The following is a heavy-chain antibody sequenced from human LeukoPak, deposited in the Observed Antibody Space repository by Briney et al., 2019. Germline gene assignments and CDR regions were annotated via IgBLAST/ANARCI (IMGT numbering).Heavy chain of an antibody. CDR1: GGSFSGYY. V-gene: IGHV4-34*01. CDR2: INHSGST. Sequence: SETLSLTCAVYGGSFSGYYWSWIRQPPGKGLEWIGEINHSGSTNYNPSLRSRVTISVDTSKNQFSLKLSSVTAADTAVYYCARRETYYYGSGSYYTLDYFDYWGQGTLVTVSS. J-gene: IGHJ4*02. D-gene: IGHD3-10*01. CDR3: ARRETYYYGSGSYYTLDYFDY.